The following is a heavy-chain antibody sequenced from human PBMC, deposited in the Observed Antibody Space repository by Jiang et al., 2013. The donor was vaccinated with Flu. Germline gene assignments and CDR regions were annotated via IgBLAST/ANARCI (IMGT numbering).Heavy chain of an antibody. CDR3: ARQVGCGGDCYSAYGMDV. CDR2: IYPGDSDT. J-gene: IGHJ6*04. CDR1: GYSFTSYW. Sequence: SCKGSGYSFTSYWIGWVRQMPGKGLEWMGIIYPGDSDTRYSPSFQGQVTISADKSISTAYLQWSSLKASDTAMYYCARQVGCGGDCYSAYGMDVWGKGTTVTVSS. V-gene: IGHV5-51*01. D-gene: IGHD2-21*02.